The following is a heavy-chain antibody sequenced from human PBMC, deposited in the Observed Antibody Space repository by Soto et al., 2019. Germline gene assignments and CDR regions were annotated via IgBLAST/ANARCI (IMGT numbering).Heavy chain of an antibody. D-gene: IGHD3-3*02. CDR1: GDSISSSNSH. CDR3: VGYDRINMKPYSPEGFHI. Sequence: PSETLSLTCTVSGDSISSSNSHWGWTRQPPGKGLEYIGSVYYGGAIFYSGNIYYNPSLKSRVTISVDTSKNQFSLRLSSVTAADTGVYSCVGYDRINMKPYSPEGFHIWGQGTMVTVSS. V-gene: IGHV4-39*01. J-gene: IGHJ3*02. CDR2: VYYGGAIFYSGNI.